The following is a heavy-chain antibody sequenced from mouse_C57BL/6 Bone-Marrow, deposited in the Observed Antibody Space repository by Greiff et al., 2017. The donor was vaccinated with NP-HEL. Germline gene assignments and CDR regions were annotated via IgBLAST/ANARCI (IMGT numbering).Heavy chain of an antibody. V-gene: IGHV14-2*01. CDR1: GFNIKDYY. CDR2: IDPEDGET. D-gene: IGHD1-1*01. J-gene: IGHJ4*01. CDR3: ARRVYGSPNAMDY. Sequence: VHVKQSGAELVKPGASVKLSCTASGFNIKDYYMHWVKQRTEQGLEWIGRIDPEDGETKYAPKFQGKATITADTSSNTAYLQLSSLASEDTAVYYCARRVYGSPNAMDYWGQGTSVTVSS.